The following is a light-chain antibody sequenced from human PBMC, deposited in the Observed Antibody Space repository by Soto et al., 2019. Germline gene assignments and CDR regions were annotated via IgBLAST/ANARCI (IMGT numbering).Light chain of an antibody. CDR3: QQYGTSPPWT. CDR2: GAS. J-gene: IGKJ1*01. V-gene: IGKV3-20*01. CDR1: QTVSSSY. Sequence: EIVLTQSPGTLSLSPGERATLSCRASQTVSSSYLAWYQQKPGQAPRLLIYGASSRATGIPDRFSGSGSGTDFTLTISRLEPEDFVVYYCQQYGTSPPWTFGQVTKVEIK.